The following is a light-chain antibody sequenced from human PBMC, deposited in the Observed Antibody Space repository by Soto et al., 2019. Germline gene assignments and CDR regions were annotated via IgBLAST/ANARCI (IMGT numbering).Light chain of an antibody. CDR1: QSVSSN. J-gene: IGKJ4*02. V-gene: IGKV3-15*01. CDR2: GAS. Sequence: EIVMTQSPATVSVSPGERATLSCRASQSVSSNLPAYQQRPGQAPRLLLHGASTRATGIPARFSGSGWGTEFTVTISSLQSEDFAVYYCQQYNDWPPYTFGGGTKVAIK. CDR3: QQYNDWPPYT.